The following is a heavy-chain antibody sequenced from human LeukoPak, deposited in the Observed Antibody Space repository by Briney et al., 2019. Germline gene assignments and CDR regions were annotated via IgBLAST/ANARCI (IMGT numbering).Heavy chain of an antibody. V-gene: IGHV3-23*01. D-gene: IGHD5-12*01. CDR2: ISGSGDST. J-gene: IGHJ2*01. CDR1: GFTFSSYA. Sequence: GGSLRLSCAASGFTFSSYAMSWVRQAPGKGLEWVSAISGSGDSTNYADSVKGRFTIARDNSKNTLYLQMNSLRAEDTAVYYCAKDRGYGVSYWYFDLWGRGTLVTVSS. CDR3: AKDRGYGVSYWYFDL.